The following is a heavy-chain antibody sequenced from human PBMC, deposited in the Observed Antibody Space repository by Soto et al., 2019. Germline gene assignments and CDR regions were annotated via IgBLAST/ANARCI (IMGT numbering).Heavy chain of an antibody. V-gene: IGHV3-7*01. CDR2: IKEDGSER. CDR1: AFTFSRYW. CDR3: ARVAYSRGWIFDY. Sequence: EVQLVESGGDLVQPGGSLRLSCAASAFTFSRYWMSWVRQTPGRGLEWVANIKEDGSERYYVDSVKGRFTISRDNAKNSLFLQMNSLRAEDTAVYFCARVAYSRGWIFDYWGQGTLVTVSS. D-gene: IGHD6-19*01. J-gene: IGHJ4*02.